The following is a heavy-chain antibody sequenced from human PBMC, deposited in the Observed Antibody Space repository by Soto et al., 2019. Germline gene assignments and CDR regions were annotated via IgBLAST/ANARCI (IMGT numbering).Heavy chain of an antibody. CDR2: VYPRGTT. V-gene: IGHV4-4*02. J-gene: IGHJ4*02. CDR1: GASISSSDW. CDR3: ANSKFSSGWD. D-gene: IGHD6-19*01. Sequence: QVLLQESGPGLVKPSGTLSLTCAVSGASISSSDWWSWLRQPPGRGLEWIGEVYPRGTTNSNPSLKSRLSMSIDKSKNQFSLKMTSVTAADTAVYYCANSKFSSGWDWGQGTLVTVSS.